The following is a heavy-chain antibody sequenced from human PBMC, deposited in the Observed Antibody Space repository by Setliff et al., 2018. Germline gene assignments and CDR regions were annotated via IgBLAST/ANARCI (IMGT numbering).Heavy chain of an antibody. Sequence: PSETLSLTCTVSGDSISSGSYYWSWIRQPPGKGLEWIGEINHSGSTNYNPSLKSRVTISVDTSKNQFSLKLSSVTAADTAVYYCARGRIAAALYYFDYWGQGTLVTVPQ. D-gene: IGHD6-13*01. CDR2: INHSGST. CDR3: ARGRIAAALYYFDY. J-gene: IGHJ4*02. V-gene: IGHV4-39*07. CDR1: GDSISSGSYY.